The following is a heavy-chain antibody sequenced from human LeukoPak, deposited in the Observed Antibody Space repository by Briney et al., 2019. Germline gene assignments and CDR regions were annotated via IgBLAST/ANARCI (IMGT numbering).Heavy chain of an antibody. V-gene: IGHV4-4*07. J-gene: IGHJ4*02. CDR3: ARGGDTMIVAGLDY. CDR2: IYTSGST. D-gene: IGHD3-22*01. CDR1: GGSISSYY. Sequence: SETLSLTCTVSGGSISSYYWSWIRQPAGKGLEWIGRIYTSGSTNYNPSLKSRVTMSVDTSKNQFSLKLSSVTAADTAVYYCARGGDTMIVAGLDYWGQGTLVTVSS.